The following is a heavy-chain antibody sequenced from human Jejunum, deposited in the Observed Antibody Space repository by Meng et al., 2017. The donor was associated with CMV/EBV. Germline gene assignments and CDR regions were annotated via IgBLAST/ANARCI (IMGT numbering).Heavy chain of an antibody. Sequence: QGMLQESGPGLVKPPETLSLTCIVSGACTKNYNWNWVRQPAGQGLEWIGLIQVIGHTVYNPSLKSRVTVSLDASKSQFSLTLNSVTAADTATYYCAGSRPGGGACDYWGQGILVTVSS. CDR2: IQVIGHT. CDR1: GACTKNYN. V-gene: IGHV4-4*07. CDR3: AGSRPGGGACDY. D-gene: IGHD3-16*01. J-gene: IGHJ4*02.